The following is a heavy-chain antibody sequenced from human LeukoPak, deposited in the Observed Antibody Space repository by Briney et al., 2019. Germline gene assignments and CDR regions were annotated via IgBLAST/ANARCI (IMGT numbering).Heavy chain of an antibody. CDR3: ARTTNWGSWSFDY. CDR1: GFTFSSYW. D-gene: IGHD7-27*01. V-gene: IGHV3-7*03. J-gene: IGHJ4*02. CDR2: IKQDGSEK. Sequence: GGSLRLSCAASGFTFSSYWMSWVRQAPGKGLEWVANIKQDGSEKYYVDSVKGRFTISRDNAKNSLYLQMNSLRAEDTALYYCARTTNWGSWSFDYWGQGTLVTVSS.